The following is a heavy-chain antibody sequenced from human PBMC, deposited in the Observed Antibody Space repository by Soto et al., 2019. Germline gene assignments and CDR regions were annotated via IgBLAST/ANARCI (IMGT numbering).Heavy chain of an antibody. CDR1: GFTVSSNY. CDR3: ARDRDGYNYFDY. D-gene: IGHD5-12*01. Sequence: GGSVRLSCAASGFTVSSNYMSWVRQAPGKGLEWVSVIYSGGSTYYADSVKGRFTISRDNSKNTLYLQMNSLRAEDTAVYYCARDRDGYNYFDYWGQGTLVTVSS. J-gene: IGHJ4*02. CDR2: IYSGGST. V-gene: IGHV3-53*01.